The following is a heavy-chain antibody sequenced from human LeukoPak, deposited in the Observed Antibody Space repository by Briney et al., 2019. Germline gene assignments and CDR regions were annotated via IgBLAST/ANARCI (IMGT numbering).Heavy chain of an antibody. CDR3: ARVYNYYDTSGYYLGNYFDY. J-gene: IGHJ4*02. D-gene: IGHD3-22*01. CDR1: GGTFSSYA. V-gene: IGHV1-69*05. Sequence: SVKVSCKASGGTFSSYAISWVRQAPGQGLEWMGGIIPTFGTANYAQKFQGRVTITTDESTSTAYMELSSLRSEDTAVYYCARVYNYYDTSGYYLGNYFDYWGRGTLVTVSS. CDR2: IIPTFGTA.